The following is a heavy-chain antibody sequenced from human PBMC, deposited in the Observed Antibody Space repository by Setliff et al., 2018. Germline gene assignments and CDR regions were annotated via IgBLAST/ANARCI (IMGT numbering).Heavy chain of an antibody. Sequence: SETLSLTCAVYGGSFSGYYWSWIRQPPGKGLEWIGEINYSGSTNYNPSLKSRVTISVDTSKNQFSLKLSSVTAADTAVYYCASARVLRYFDWLSPDAFDIWGQGTMVNVSS. D-gene: IGHD3-9*01. CDR1: GGSFSGYY. V-gene: IGHV4-34*01. J-gene: IGHJ3*02. CDR2: INYSGST. CDR3: ASARVLRYFDWLSPDAFDI.